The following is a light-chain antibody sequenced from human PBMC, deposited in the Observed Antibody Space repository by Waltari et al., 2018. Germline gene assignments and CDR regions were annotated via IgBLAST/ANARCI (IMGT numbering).Light chain of an antibody. CDR1: NRYVGCYDY. Sequence: QSALPQPASVSGSPVRSITLPCTGTNRYVGCYDYVPWYQQHPGKAPKLIIYDVTNRPSGVSIRFSGSKSGNTAALTISGLQSEDEADYYCNSHTSVSTLVFGTGTTVTVI. J-gene: IGLJ1*01. CDR3: NSHTSVSTLV. CDR2: DVT. V-gene: IGLV2-14*03.